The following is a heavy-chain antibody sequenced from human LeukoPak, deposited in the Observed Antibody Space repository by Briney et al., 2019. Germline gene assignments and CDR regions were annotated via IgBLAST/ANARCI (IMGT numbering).Heavy chain of an antibody. V-gene: IGHV1-2*02. CDR3: VRDGEAAPEEFDY. D-gene: IGHD3-10*01. CDR1: GYTFTAYY. Sequence: ASVKVSCKASGYTFTAYYMHWVRQTPGQGLEWMGWIADSGATNYVQKFQGRVTMTRDTSISTAYMELSRLRSDDTAVYYCVRDGEAAPEEFDYWGQGTLVTVSS. CDR2: IADSGAT. J-gene: IGHJ4*02.